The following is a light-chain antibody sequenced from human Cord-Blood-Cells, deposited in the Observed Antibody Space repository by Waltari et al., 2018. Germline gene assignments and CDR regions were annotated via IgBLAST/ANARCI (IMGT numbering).Light chain of an antibody. CDR1: SSDVGCYNL. CDR2: EGS. J-gene: IGLJ3*02. V-gene: IGLV2-23*01. CDR3: CSYAGSSTWV. Sequence: QSALTQPASVSGSPGQSITISCTGTSSDVGCYNLVSWYQQHPGKAPKLMSYEGSERPSGVSNRFSGAKSGNTASLTISGLQAEDEADYYCCSYAGSSTWVFGGGTKLTVL.